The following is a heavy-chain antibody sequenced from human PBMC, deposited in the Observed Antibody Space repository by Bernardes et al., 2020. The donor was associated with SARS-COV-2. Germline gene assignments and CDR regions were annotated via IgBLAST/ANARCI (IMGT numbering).Heavy chain of an antibody. Sequence: GGSLRLSCAASGFVFSNFWIHWVRQVPGKGLVWLSRLDYDGGRASYADSVKGRFTISRDNAKNTLYLQMNSLRDEDTAVYYCARGGGRDGSGNYRLEYWGQGTLVTVSS. CDR1: GFVFSNFW. CDR3: ARGGGRDGSGNYRLEY. D-gene: IGHD3-10*01. V-gene: IGHV3-74*01. J-gene: IGHJ4*02. CDR2: LDYDGGRA.